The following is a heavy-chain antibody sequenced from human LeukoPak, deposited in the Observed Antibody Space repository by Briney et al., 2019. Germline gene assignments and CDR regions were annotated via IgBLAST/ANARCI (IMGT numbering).Heavy chain of an antibody. CDR1: GFTVSSNY. J-gene: IGHJ5*02. CDR2: IYSGGST. CDR3: ASRATVTTDRFWFDP. V-gene: IGHV3-53*01. Sequence: GVSLRLSCAASGFTVSSNYMSWVRQAPGKGLKWVSVIYSGGSTYYADSVKGRFTISRDNSKNTLYLQMNSLRAEDTAVYYCASRATVTTDRFWFDPWGQGTLVTVSP. D-gene: IGHD4-11*01.